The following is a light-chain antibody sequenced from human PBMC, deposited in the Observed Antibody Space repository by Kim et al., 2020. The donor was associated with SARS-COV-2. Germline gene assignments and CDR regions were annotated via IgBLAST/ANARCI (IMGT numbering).Light chain of an antibody. V-gene: IGLV2-23*02. CDR1: SSDVGSYNL. J-gene: IGLJ2*01. CDR2: EVS. CDR3: CSYAGSSTLV. Sequence: GQSITISCTGTSSDVGSYNLVSWYQQHPGKAPKLMIYEVSKRPSGVSNRFSGSKSGNTASLTISRLQAEDEADYYCCSYAGSSTLVFGGGTQLTVL.